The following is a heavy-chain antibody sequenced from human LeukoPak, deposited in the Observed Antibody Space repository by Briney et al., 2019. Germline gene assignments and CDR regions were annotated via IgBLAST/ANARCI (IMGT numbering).Heavy chain of an antibody. D-gene: IGHD3-22*01. V-gene: IGHV3-30*13. Sequence: RGSPRLSCVASGFTLTSYGMHWVCQAPGKGLEWVAVISHDGGIKSYADSVRGRFTISRDTSKNRVYLQMDSLRAEDTAVYYCAKVRSGYYYDYWGRGAL. J-gene: IGHJ4*03. CDR3: AKVRSGYYYDY. CDR2: ISHDGGIK. CDR1: GFTLTSYG.